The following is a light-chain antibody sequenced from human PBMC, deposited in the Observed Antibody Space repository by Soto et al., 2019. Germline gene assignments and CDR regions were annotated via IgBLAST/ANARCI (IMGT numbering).Light chain of an antibody. CDR2: GAF. CDR1: QSVGNN. V-gene: IGKV3-15*01. J-gene: IGKJ2*01. CDR3: QQYDKWPYT. Sequence: EVVLTQSPATLSVSPGERATLSCRTSQSVGNNLAWYQQKPGQAPRLLMYGAFIRAPGLPGRFRGTGSGTEFTLTISCLQSEDVALYYCQQYDKWPYTFGQGTKLESK.